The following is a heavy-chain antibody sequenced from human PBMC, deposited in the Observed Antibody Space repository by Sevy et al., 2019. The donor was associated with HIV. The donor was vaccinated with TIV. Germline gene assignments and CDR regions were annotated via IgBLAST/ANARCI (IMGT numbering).Heavy chain of an antibody. V-gene: IGHV3-23*01. CDR2: LSFGCGRI. Sequence: GGSLRLSCVASGFNFNIYSFSWVRQAPGKGLEWVSTLSFGCGRINYADSVQGRFTISRDDSKKTLYLEMHSLRVEDTAVYYCVREGCTKPHDYWGQGTLVTVSS. D-gene: IGHD2-8*01. CDR1: GFNFNIYS. J-gene: IGHJ4*02. CDR3: VREGCTKPHDY.